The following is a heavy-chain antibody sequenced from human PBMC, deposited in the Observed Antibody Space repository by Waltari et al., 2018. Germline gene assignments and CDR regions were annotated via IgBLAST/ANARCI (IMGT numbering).Heavy chain of an antibody. V-gene: IGHV4-38-2*01. J-gene: IGHJ3*02. CDR1: GYSISSGYS. Sequence: QVQLQESGPGLVKPSETLSLTCAVSGYSISSGYSWGWIRQPPGKGLEWIGSIYHSGSTYYNPSLKSRVTISVDTSKNQFSLKLSSVTAADTAVYYCARHVQDGYNLEAAFDIWGQGTMVTVSS. D-gene: IGHD5-12*01. CDR2: IYHSGST. CDR3: ARHVQDGYNLEAAFDI.